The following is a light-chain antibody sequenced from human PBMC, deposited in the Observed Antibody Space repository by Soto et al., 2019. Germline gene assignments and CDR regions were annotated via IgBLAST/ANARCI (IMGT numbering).Light chain of an antibody. J-gene: IGLJ1*01. CDR1: SSDVGGSNY. V-gene: IGLV2-8*01. CDR3: NSHADSNSFDV. CDR2: EVS. Sequence: SALTQPPSASGSPGQSVTIPCTGTSSDVGGSNYGSWYQQHPGKAPKLMIYEVSKRPSGVPDRFSGSKSGNTASLTVSGLQTEHEADYYRNSHADSNSFDVSGTGTNSTVL.